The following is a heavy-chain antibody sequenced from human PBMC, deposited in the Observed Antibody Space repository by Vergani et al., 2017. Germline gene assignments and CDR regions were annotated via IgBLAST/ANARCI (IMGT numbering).Heavy chain of an antibody. CDR1: GFTFSTYA. CDR2: LTGGGGST. D-gene: IGHD5-12*01. J-gene: IGHJ4*02. CDR3: VKDAGGYENFFDS. Sequence: EVQLLESGGSLKQPGGSVRLSCAASGFTFSTYAMHWVRQAPGKGLERVSALTGGGGSTYYADSFKGSFIISRDKSRDTLYLQMNSLRPEDTATYYCVKDAGGYENFFDSWGQGTLVTVSS. V-gene: IGHV3-23*01.